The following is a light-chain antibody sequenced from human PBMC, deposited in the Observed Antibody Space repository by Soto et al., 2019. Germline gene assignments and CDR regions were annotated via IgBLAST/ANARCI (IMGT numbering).Light chain of an antibody. J-gene: IGKJ5*01. CDR1: QDVSNA. CDR3: QQYRNLIT. V-gene: IGKV1-33*01. Sequence: DIQMTQSPSSLSASVGDRVTITCQASQDVSNALNWYPQKLGXDPXXLIYDASNLETGVPSRFSGSGSGTDFSFTISSLQPEDFATHDCQQYRNLITFGQGTRLEIK. CDR2: DAS.